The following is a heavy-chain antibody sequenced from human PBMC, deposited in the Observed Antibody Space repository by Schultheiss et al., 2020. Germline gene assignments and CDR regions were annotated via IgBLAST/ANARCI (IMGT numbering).Heavy chain of an antibody. Sequence: SETLSLTCTVSGGSISSSDYYWGWIRQPPGKGLEWIGSIYYSGSTNYNPSLKSRVTISVDTSKNQFSLKLSSVTAADTAVYYCAREPIFGGSSGWPLNDYWGQGTLVTVSS. CDR3: AREPIFGGSSGWPLNDY. CDR1: GGSISSSDYY. CDR2: IYYSGST. V-gene: IGHV4-39*07. J-gene: IGHJ4*02. D-gene: IGHD6-19*01.